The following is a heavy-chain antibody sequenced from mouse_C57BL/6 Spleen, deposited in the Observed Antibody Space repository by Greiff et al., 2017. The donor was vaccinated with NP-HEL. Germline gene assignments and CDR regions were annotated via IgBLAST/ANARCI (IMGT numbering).Heavy chain of an antibody. CDR2: IYPGDGDT. CDR3: ARSDGRSSYAMGY. D-gene: IGHD1-1*01. V-gene: IGHV1-82*01. J-gene: IGHJ4*01. Sequence: QVQLQQSGPELVKPGASVKISCKASGYAFSSSWMNWVKQRPGKGLEWIGRIYPGDGDTNYNGKFKGKATLTADKSSSTAYMQLSSLTSEDSAVYICARSDGRSSYAMGYWGQGTSVTVSS. CDR1: GYAFSSSW.